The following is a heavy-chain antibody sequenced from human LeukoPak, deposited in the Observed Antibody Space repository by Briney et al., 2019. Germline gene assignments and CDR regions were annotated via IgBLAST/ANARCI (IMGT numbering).Heavy chain of an antibody. CDR3: AKGGSNNWSFDN. Sequence: GGSLRLSCAASGFTFSSYSMNWVRQAPGKGLEWVSSISSSSSYIYYADSVKGRFTIYRDNSKSTLYLQMNSLRPEDTAVYYCAKGGSNNWSFDNWGQGTLVTVSS. V-gene: IGHV3-21*01. J-gene: IGHJ4*02. D-gene: IGHD1-1*01. CDR2: ISSSSSYI. CDR1: GFTFSSYS.